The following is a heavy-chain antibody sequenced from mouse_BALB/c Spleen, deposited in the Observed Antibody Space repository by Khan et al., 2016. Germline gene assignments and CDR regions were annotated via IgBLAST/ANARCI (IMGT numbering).Heavy chain of an antibody. V-gene: IGHV9-3*02. CDR1: GYSFTNYG. CDR2: IDTNTGEP. Sequence: QIQLVQSGPELKKPGETIKISCKASGYSFTNYGMNWVKQAPGKGLKWMGWIDTNTGEPTYAVEFKGRFAFSLETSAITAYLQINNLQNDETATYCCARWGYDYAWFAYWGQGTLVTVSA. CDR3: ARWGYDYAWFAY. J-gene: IGHJ3*01. D-gene: IGHD2-4*01.